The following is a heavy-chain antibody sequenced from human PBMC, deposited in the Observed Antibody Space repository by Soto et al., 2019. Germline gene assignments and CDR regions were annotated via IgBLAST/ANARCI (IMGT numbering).Heavy chain of an antibody. D-gene: IGHD3-10*01. V-gene: IGHV3-23*01. CDR2: FRTGADDGTT. Sequence: GESLKISCAASGFTFSSYSMSWVRQAPGKGLEWVSGFRTGADDGTTYYADSVKGRFTISRDISKNTLFLQMNSLRAEDTAIYYCAKKVNSGPGSQYFDYWGQGTLVTVS. J-gene: IGHJ4*02. CDR3: AKKVNSGPGSQYFDY. CDR1: GFTFSSYS.